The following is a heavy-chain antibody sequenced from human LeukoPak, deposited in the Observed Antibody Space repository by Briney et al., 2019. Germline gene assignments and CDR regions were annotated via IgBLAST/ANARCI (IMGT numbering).Heavy chain of an antibody. CDR2: IYSGGST. Sequence: QPGGSLRLSCAASGFTFSSYSMNWVRQAPGKGLEWVSVIYSGGSTYYADSVKGRFTISRDNSKNTLYLQMNSLRAEDTAVYYCARAPGYSSGWYAYFQHWGQGTLVTVSS. J-gene: IGHJ1*01. V-gene: IGHV3-66*01. D-gene: IGHD6-19*01. CDR3: ARAPGYSSGWYAYFQH. CDR1: GFTFSSYS.